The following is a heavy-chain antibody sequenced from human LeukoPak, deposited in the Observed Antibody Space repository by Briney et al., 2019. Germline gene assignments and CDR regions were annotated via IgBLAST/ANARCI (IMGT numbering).Heavy chain of an antibody. CDR1: GDSVSSNIAA. V-gene: IGHV6-1*01. J-gene: IGHJ6*03. Sequence: SQTLSLTCAISGDSVSSNIAAWTWIRQSPSRGLEWLGRTYYRSNWYNDYALSLKSRISINPDTSKNQFSLQLNSVTPEDTAVYYCARDWQRPTSFQGNGGDRYYCYYMDVWGKGTTVTISS. CDR3: ARDWQRPTSFQGNGGDRYYCYYMDV. D-gene: IGHD6-25*01. CDR2: TYYRSNWYN.